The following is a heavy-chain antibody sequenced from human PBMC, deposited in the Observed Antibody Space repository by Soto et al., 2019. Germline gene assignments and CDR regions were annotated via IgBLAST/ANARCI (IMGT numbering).Heavy chain of an antibody. CDR3: AKRPLALLCFDY. CDR1: GYTLTELS. Sequence: ASVKVSCKVSGYTLTELSMHWVRQAPGKGLEWMGGFDPEDGETIYAQKFQGRVTMTEDTSTDTAYMELSSLRSEDTAVYYCAKRPLALLCFDYWGQGTLVTVSS. J-gene: IGHJ4*02. CDR2: FDPEDGET. V-gene: IGHV1-24*01.